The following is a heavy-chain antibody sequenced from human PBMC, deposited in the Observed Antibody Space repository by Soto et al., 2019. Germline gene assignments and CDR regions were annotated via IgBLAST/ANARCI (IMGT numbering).Heavy chain of an antibody. Sequence: SETLSLTCTVSGGSISSGGYYWSWIRQHPGKGLEWIGYIYYSGSTYYNPSLKSRVTISVDTSKNQFSLKLRSVTAADMAVYYCARVVSRDGWTDYWGQGILVTVSS. J-gene: IGHJ4*02. CDR2: IYYSGST. V-gene: IGHV4-31*03. CDR1: GGSISSGGYY. D-gene: IGHD6-19*01. CDR3: ARVVSRDGWTDY.